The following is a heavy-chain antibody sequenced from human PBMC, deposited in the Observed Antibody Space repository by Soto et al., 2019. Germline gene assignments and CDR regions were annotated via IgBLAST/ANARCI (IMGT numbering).Heavy chain of an antibody. CDR1: GFAFSSYW. Sequence: GGSLRLSCAASGFAFSSYWMHWVRQAPGKGLVWVSRINSDGSSTSYADSVKGRFTISRDNAKNTLYLQMNSLRAEDTAVYYCARDIVATNWFDPWGQGTLVTVSS. J-gene: IGHJ5*02. CDR3: ARDIVATNWFDP. CDR2: INSDGSST. D-gene: IGHD5-12*01. V-gene: IGHV3-74*01.